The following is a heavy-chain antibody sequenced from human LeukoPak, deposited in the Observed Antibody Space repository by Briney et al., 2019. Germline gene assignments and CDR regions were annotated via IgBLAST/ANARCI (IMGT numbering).Heavy chain of an antibody. CDR2: IYYSGST. CDR1: GGSISSSSYY. Sequence: PSETLSLTCTVSGGSISSSSYYWSWIRQPPGKGLEWIGYIYYSGSTNYNPSLKSRATISVDTSKNQFSLKLSSVTAADTAVYFCARGPYSYDSSGAFDIWGQGTMVTVSS. J-gene: IGHJ3*02. D-gene: IGHD3-22*01. V-gene: IGHV4-61*05. CDR3: ARGPYSYDSSGAFDI.